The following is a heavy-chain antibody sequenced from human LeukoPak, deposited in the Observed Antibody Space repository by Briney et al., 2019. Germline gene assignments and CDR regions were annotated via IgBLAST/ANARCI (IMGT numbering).Heavy chain of an antibody. Sequence: ASVKVSCKASGYTFTSYAMHWVRQAPGQRLEWMGWINAGNGNTKYSQKFQGRVTITRDTSASTAYMELSSLRSEDTAVYYCARGYCGGDCYNDWFDPRGQGTLVTVSS. CDR3: ARGYCGGDCYNDWFDP. CDR1: GYTFTSYA. D-gene: IGHD2-21*02. CDR2: INAGNGNT. J-gene: IGHJ5*02. V-gene: IGHV1-3*01.